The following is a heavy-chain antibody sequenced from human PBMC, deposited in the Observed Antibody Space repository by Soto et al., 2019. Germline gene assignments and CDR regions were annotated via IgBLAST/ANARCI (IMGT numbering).Heavy chain of an antibody. CDR3: ARYVAAGTGFGNYYGMDV. Sequence: SETLSLTCTVSGGSVSSGSYYWSWIRQPPGKGLEWIGYIYYSGSTNYNPSLKSRVTISVDTSKNQFSLKLSSVTAADTAVYYCARYVAAGTGFGNYYGMDVWGQGTTVTVS. D-gene: IGHD6-13*01. V-gene: IGHV4-61*01. CDR1: GGSVSSGSYY. CDR2: IYYSGST. J-gene: IGHJ6*02.